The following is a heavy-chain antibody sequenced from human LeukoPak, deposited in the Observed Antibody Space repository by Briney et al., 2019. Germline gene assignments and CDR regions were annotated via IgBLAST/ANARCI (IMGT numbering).Heavy chain of an antibody. V-gene: IGHV3-30*03. CDR1: GFTFSSYG. Sequence: GRSLRLSCAASGFTFSSYGMHWVRQAPGKGLEWVAVISYDGSNKYYADSVKGRFTISRDNSKYTLYLQMNSLRAEDTAVYYCESSGWYEQFDYWGQGTLVTVSS. J-gene: IGHJ4*02. CDR2: ISYDGSNK. CDR3: ESSGWYEQFDY. D-gene: IGHD6-19*01.